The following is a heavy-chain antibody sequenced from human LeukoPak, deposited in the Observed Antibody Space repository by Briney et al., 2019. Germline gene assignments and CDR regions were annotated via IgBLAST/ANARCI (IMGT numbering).Heavy chain of an antibody. Sequence: SETLSLTCTVSGGSISSYYWSWIRQPPGKGLEWIGYIYYSGSTNYNPSLKSRVTISVDTSKNQFSLKLSSVTAADTAVYYCARGGTAKSYDSGSYYIGWFDPWGQGTLVTVSS. J-gene: IGHJ5*02. D-gene: IGHD3-10*01. V-gene: IGHV4-59*01. CDR2: IYYSGST. CDR3: ARGGTAKSYDSGSYYIGWFDP. CDR1: GGSISSYY.